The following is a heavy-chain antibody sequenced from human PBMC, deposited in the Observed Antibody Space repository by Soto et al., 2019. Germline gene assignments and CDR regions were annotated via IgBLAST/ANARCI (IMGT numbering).Heavy chain of an antibody. J-gene: IGHJ6*03. CDR3: ARVTGDFWSGYYSYYYYMDV. Sequence: PSETLSLTCTVSGGSISSYYWSWIRQPPGKGLEWIGYIYYSGSTNYNPSLKSRVTISVDTSKNQFSLKLSSVTAADTAVYYCARVTGDFWSGYYSYYYYMDVWGKGTTVTVSS. V-gene: IGHV4-59*01. CDR1: GGSISSYY. D-gene: IGHD3-3*01. CDR2: IYYSGST.